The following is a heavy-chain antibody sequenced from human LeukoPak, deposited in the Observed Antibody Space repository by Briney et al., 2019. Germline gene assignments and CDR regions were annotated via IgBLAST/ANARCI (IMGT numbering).Heavy chain of an antibody. V-gene: IGHV1-24*01. Sequence: GASVKVSCKVSGYTLTELSMHWVRQAPGKGLEWLGGFDPEDGETIYAQKFQGRVTMTEDTSTDTAYMELSSLRSEDTAVYYCATGPYAKTPSFDYWGQGTLVTGSS. CDR3: ATGPYAKTPSFDY. D-gene: IGHD4-17*01. J-gene: IGHJ4*02. CDR1: GYTLTELS. CDR2: FDPEDGET.